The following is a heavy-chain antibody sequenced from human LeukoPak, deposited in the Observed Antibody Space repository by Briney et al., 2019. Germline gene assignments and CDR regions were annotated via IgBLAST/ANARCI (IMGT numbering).Heavy chain of an antibody. D-gene: IGHD2-15*01. J-gene: IGHJ4*02. CDR1: GYTLTELS. CDR2: FDPEDGET. CDR3: ATVEWNCSGGSCYALNY. V-gene: IGHV1-24*01. Sequence: ASVKVSCTVSGYTLTELSMHWVRQAPGKGLEWMGGFDPEDGETIYAQKFQGRVTMTEDTSTDTAYMELSSLRSEDTAVYYCATVEWNCSGGSCYALNYWGQGTLVTVSS.